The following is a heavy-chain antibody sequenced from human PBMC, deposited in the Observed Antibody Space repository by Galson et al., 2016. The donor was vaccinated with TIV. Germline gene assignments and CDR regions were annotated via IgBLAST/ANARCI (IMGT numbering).Heavy chain of an antibody. CDR1: GFTFGTYT. V-gene: IGHV3-21*06. CDR2: ISGNSRYI. Sequence: SLRLSCAASGFTFGTYTMNWVRLTPGKGLEWVASISGNSRYIYYTDSLMGRFTISRDNSKNLMSLHINSLGVENTAIYYCAREPTVFGVLSGLDSWGPGTLVTVSS. CDR3: AREPTVFGVLSGLDS. J-gene: IGHJ4*02. D-gene: IGHD3-3*01.